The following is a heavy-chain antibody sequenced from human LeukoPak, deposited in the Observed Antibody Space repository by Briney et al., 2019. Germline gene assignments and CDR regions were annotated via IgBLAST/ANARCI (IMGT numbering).Heavy chain of an antibody. CDR3: ARLGYDWYYYYYMDV. V-gene: IGHV3-11*04. Sequence: GGSLRLSCAASGFTFSDYYMSWIRQAPGKGLEWVSYISSSGSTIYYADSVKGRFTISRDNAKNSLYLQMNSLRAEDTAVYYCARLGYDWYYYYYMDVWGKGTTVTVSS. D-gene: IGHD3-3*01. CDR1: GFTFSDYY. J-gene: IGHJ6*03. CDR2: ISSSGSTI.